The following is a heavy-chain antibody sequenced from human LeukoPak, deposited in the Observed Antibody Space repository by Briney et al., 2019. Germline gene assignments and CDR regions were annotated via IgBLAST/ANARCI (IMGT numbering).Heavy chain of an antibody. CDR2: INHSGST. CDR3: ARDLWRLQTRGYFDY. Sequence: SETLSLTCAVYGGSFSGYYWSWIRQPPGKGLEWIGEINHSGSTNYNPSLKSRVTISVDTSKNQFSLKLSSVTAADTAVYYCARDLWRLQTRGYFDYGGQEPLVTFSS. V-gene: IGHV4-34*01. J-gene: IGHJ4*02. D-gene: IGHD5-24*01. CDR1: GGSFSGYY.